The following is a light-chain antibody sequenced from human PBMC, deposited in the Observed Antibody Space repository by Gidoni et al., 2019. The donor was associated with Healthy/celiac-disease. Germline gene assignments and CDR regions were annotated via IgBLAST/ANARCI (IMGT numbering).Light chain of an antibody. Sequence: DIPVTQSPSYLSASVGDRVTLTCPASQDISNYLNWYQQKPGKAPKLLIYDASNLETGVPSRFSGSGSGTDFTFTISSLQPEDIATYYCQQYDNLPLTFGPGTKVDIK. J-gene: IGKJ3*01. CDR1: QDISNY. V-gene: IGKV1-33*01. CDR2: DAS. CDR3: QQYDNLPLT.